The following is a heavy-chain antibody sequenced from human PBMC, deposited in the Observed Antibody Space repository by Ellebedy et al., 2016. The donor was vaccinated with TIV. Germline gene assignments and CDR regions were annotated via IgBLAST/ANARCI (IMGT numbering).Heavy chain of an antibody. CDR3: ARSQRGVVYYYYYMDV. Sequence: ASVKVSXXASGYTFTGYYMHWVRRAPGQGLEWMGWINPNSGGTNYAQKFQGRVTMTRDTSISTAYMELSRLRSDDTAVYYCARSQRGVVYYYYYMDVWGKGTTVTVSS. CDR2: INPNSGGT. V-gene: IGHV1-2*02. J-gene: IGHJ6*03. D-gene: IGHD3-10*01. CDR1: GYTFTGYY.